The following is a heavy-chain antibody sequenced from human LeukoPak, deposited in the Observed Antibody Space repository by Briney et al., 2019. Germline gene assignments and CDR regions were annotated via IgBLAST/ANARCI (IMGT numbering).Heavy chain of an antibody. J-gene: IGHJ6*03. CDR3: ARVSWSWGYYYMDV. CDR2: INHSGST. D-gene: IGHD6-13*01. Sequence: SETLSLTCAVYGGSFSGYYWSRIRQPPGKGLEWIGEINHSGSTNYNPSLKSRVTISVDTSKNQFSLKLSSVTAADTAVYYCARVSWSWGYYYMDVWGKGTTVTVSS. V-gene: IGHV4-34*01. CDR1: GGSFSGYY.